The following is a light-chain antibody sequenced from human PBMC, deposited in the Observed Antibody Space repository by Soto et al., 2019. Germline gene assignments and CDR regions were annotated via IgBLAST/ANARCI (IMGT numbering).Light chain of an antibody. CDR1: SSNIGAGYD. V-gene: IGLV1-40*01. CDR2: GNG. Sequence: QSVLTQPPSVSGAPGQRVTISCTGSSSNIGAGYDVHGYQQLPGTAPKLLISGNGNRPSGVPDRFSGSKSGTSASLAITGLQAEDEADYYCQSYDSSLSGSGVFGTGTKVTVL. J-gene: IGLJ1*01. CDR3: QSYDSSLSGSGV.